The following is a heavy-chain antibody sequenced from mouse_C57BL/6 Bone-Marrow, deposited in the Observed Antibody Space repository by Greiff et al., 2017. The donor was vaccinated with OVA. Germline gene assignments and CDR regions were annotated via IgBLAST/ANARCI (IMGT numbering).Heavy chain of an antibody. CDR3: ARTYYSNCDY. Sequence: VQLQQPGAELVKPGASVKLSCKASGYTFTSYWMHWVKQRPGQGLEWIGMIHPNSGSTNYNEKFKSKATLTVDKSASTAYMQLSSLTSEDSAIYYCARTYYSNCDYWGQGTTLTVSS. D-gene: IGHD2-5*01. CDR2: IHPNSGST. V-gene: IGHV1-64*01. J-gene: IGHJ2*01. CDR1: GYTFTSYW.